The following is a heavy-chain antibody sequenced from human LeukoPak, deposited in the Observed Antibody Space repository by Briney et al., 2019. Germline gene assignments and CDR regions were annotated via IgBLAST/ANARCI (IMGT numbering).Heavy chain of an antibody. D-gene: IGHD3-22*01. J-gene: IGHJ5*02. CDR2: IIPIFGTA. CDR1: GGTFSSYA. CDR3: ARDRKYYYDSKPFDP. V-gene: IGHV1-69*05. Sequence: ASVKVSCKASGGTFSSYAISWVRQAPGQGLEWMGGIIPIFGTANYAQKFQGRVTITTDESTSTAYMELRSLRSDDTAVYYCARDRKYYYDSKPFDPWGQGTLVTASS.